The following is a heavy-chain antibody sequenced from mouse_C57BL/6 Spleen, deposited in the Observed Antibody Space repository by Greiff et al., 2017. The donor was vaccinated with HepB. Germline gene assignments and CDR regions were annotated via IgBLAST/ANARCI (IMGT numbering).Heavy chain of an antibody. Sequence: QVQLQQPGAELVRPGSSVKLSCKASGYTFTSYWMDWVKQRPGQGLEWIGNIYPSDSETHYNQKFKDKATLTVDKSSSTAYMQLSSLTSEDSAVYYCARGGYVGYYCDYWGQGTTLTVSS. D-gene: IGHD3-1*01. CDR3: ARGGYVGYYCDY. J-gene: IGHJ2*01. CDR1: GYTFTSYW. CDR2: IYPSDSET. V-gene: IGHV1-61*01.